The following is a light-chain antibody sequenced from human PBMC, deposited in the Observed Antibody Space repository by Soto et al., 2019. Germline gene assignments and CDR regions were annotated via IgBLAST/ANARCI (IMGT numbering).Light chain of an antibody. CDR2: DAS. CDR3: QQRSNWPPT. CDR1: QSVTSY. V-gene: IGKV3-11*01. Sequence: EIVLTQSPATLSLSPGEIATLSCRASQSVTSYLAWYQQKPGQAPRLLIYDASNRATGIPARFSGSGSGTDFTLTISRLEPAEFAVYYSQQRSNWPPTFGGGTKVEIK. J-gene: IGKJ4*01.